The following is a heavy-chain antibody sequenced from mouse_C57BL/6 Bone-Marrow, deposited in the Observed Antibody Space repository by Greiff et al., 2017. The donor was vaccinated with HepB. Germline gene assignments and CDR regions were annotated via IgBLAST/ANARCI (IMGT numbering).Heavy chain of an antibody. CDR2: INPSTGGT. D-gene: IGHD1-1*01. CDR1: GYSFTGYY. CDR3: ARTHYYGSSYVACFAY. Sequence: VQLKHSGPELVKPGASVKISCKASGYSFTGYYMNWVKQSPEKSLEWIGEINPSTGGTTYNQKFKAKATLTVDKSSSTAYMQLKSLTSEDSAVYYCARTHYYGSSYVACFAYWGQGTRVTVSA. V-gene: IGHV1-42*01. J-gene: IGHJ3*01.